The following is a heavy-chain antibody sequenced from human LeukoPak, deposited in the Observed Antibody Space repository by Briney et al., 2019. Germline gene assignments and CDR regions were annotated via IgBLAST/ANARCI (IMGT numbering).Heavy chain of an antibody. CDR1: GYTFSNFG. CDR2: ISGNNDNP. CDR3: ARDGTSTDDY. D-gene: IGHD2-2*01. J-gene: IGHJ4*02. V-gene: IGHV1-18*01. Sequence: ASVKVSCKASGYTFSNFGINWVRQAPGQGLEWMGWISGNNDNPNYGQKFQGRFTVTTDSSTNTAYMELRNLRFDNTAVYYCARDGTSTDDYWGQGTLVTVSS.